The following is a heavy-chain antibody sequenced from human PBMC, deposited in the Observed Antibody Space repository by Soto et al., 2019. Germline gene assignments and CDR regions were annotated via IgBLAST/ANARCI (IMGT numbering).Heavy chain of an antibody. CDR3: ARSRGTYYYDRSAFYI. CDR1: GGTFSSYA. V-gene: IGHV1-69*01. D-gene: IGHD3-22*01. Sequence: QVQLVQSGAEVEKPGSSVKVSCKASGGTFSSYAISWLRQAPGQGLEWMGGIIPIFGTANYAQKFQGRVTITADESTSTAYMELSSLRSEDTAVYYCARSRGTYYYDRSAFYIWGQGTMVTVAS. CDR2: IIPIFGTA. J-gene: IGHJ3*02.